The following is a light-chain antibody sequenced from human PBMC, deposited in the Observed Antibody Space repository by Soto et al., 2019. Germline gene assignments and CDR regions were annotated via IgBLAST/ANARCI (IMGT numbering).Light chain of an antibody. CDR1: QSISSN. V-gene: IGKV3-15*01. J-gene: IGKJ1*01. CDR3: QQYYNWPRT. CDR2: GAS. Sequence: EIVMTQSPATPSVVPGERATLSCRSSQSISSNLAWYQQKPGQAPRLLTYGASTRATGIPARFSGSGSGTEFTLTISSLQPEDVSVYYCQQYYNWPRTLGQGTKVDI.